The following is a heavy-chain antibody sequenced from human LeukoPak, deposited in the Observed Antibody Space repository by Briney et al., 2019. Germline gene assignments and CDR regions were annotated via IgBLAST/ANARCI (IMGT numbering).Heavy chain of an antibody. D-gene: IGHD3-22*01. Sequence: GGSLRLSCAASGFTFSSYGMHWVRQAPGKGLEWVAFIRYDGSNKYYADSVKGRFTISRDNSKNTLYLQMNSLRAEDTAVYYCAKDSSPHRWLLLPYYMDVWGKGTTVTISS. CDR3: AKDSSPHRWLLLPYYMDV. CDR1: GFTFSSYG. V-gene: IGHV3-30*02. J-gene: IGHJ6*03. CDR2: IRYDGSNK.